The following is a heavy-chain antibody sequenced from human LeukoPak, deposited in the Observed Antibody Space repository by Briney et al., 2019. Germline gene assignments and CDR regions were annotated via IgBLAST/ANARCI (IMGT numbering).Heavy chain of an antibody. D-gene: IGHD3-22*01. CDR2: ISGDGVTT. Sequence: GGSLRLSCEASGFIFHDYSMHWVRQTPGKGLEWVSLISGDGVTTYYADSVKGRFTISRDNHEDSLYLQMNSLKPEDTAFYYCAKGVNTISFTFDYWGRGNLVTVSS. CDR1: GFIFHDYS. CDR3: AKGVNTISFTFDY. V-gene: IGHV3-43*02. J-gene: IGHJ4*02.